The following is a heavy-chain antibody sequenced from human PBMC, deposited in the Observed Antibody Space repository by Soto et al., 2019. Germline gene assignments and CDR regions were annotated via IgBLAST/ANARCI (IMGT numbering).Heavy chain of an antibody. Sequence: QVQLVESGGGLVKPGGSLRLSCAASGFTFSDYYMSWIRQAPGKGLEWVSLITSRSIIYYADSVKGRFTISRDNAKNSLYLQLNSLRVEDTAVYYCATDPDSSDYYGMDVWGQGTTVTVSS. D-gene: IGHD6-19*01. J-gene: IGHJ6*02. CDR2: ITSRSII. V-gene: IGHV3-11*01. CDR3: ATDPDSSDYYGMDV. CDR1: GFTFSDYY.